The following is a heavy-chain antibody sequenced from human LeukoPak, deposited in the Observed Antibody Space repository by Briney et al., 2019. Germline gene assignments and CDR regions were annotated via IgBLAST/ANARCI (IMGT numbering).Heavy chain of an antibody. D-gene: IGHD6-19*01. V-gene: IGHV3-23*01. Sequence: GGSLRLSCAASGFTFSTYAVSWVRQAPGKGLEWGSGISVKYNMTYYADSVEGRFTISRDISKNTLYLQMNSLNAEDTAVYYCAKDLYTVPGACDKWGQGTLVTVSS. CDR2: ISVKYNMT. J-gene: IGHJ4*02. CDR3: AKDLYTVPGACDK. CDR1: GFTFSTYA.